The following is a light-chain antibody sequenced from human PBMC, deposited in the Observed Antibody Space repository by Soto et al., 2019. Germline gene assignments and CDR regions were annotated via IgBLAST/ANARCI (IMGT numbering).Light chain of an antibody. CDR3: GTWDSSLSSYV. Sequence: QSVLTQPPSVSAAPGQKVTISCSGSSSNIGNHYVSWYQQVPGAAPNLLIYDNHRRPSGIPDRFSGSKSVTSATLDITGLQTGDEADYYCGTWDSSLSSYVFGTGTKLTVL. V-gene: IGLV1-51*01. CDR1: SSNIGNHY. CDR2: DNH. J-gene: IGLJ1*01.